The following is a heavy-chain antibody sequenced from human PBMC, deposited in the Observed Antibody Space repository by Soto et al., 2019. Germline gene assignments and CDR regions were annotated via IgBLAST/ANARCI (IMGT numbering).Heavy chain of an antibody. Sequence: EVQLVESGGGLVQPGGSLRLSCAASGFTFSSYSMNWVRQAPGKGLEWVSYISSSSSTIYYADSVKGRFTISRDNAKNSLYLQMNSLRAEDTAVYHCARGGRVVAATYRQHWGQGTLVTVSS. CDR2: ISSSSSTI. J-gene: IGHJ1*01. CDR1: GFTFSSYS. CDR3: ARGGRVVAATYRQH. V-gene: IGHV3-48*01. D-gene: IGHD2-15*01.